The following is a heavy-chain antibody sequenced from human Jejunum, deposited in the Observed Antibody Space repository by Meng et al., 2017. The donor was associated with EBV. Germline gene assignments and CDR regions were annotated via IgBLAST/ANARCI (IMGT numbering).Heavy chain of an antibody. CDR2: IIHSGST. J-gene: IGHJ4*02. V-gene: IGHV4-34*12. CDR1: GGSFNYYY. Sequence: QGQLQQLGAGLLEPSETLSLTCAVYGGSFNYYYWTWIRQPPGKGLEWIGEIIHSGSTNYDPSLKSRVTISVDRSKNQFSLKLTSVTAADTAVYYCARKAVPGTFARPKFDYWGQGTLVTVSS. D-gene: IGHD6-19*01. CDR3: ARKAVPGTFARPKFDY.